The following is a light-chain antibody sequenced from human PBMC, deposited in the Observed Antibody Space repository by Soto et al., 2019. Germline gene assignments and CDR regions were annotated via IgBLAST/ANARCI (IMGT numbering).Light chain of an antibody. CDR1: QSISNY. V-gene: IGKV3-11*01. CDR2: DAS. J-gene: IGKJ4*01. CDR3: QQRSNWPLT. Sequence: DIVLTQSPANLCLSLGDRVTVTCRASQSISNYLDWYQQKPGKVPKLLIYDASNRPSGIPARFSGSGSGTDFTLTISSLEPEDFAIYYCQQRSNWPLTFGRGTKVDIK.